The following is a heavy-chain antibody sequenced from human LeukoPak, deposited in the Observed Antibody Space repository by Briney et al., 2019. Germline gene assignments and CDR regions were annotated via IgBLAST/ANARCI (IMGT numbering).Heavy chain of an antibody. CDR1: GFTFSTYD. CDR2: ISYDGSSK. V-gene: IGHV3-30-3*01. D-gene: IGHD1-26*01. CDR3: AREWGLRLFDY. J-gene: IGHJ4*02. Sequence: PGGSLRLSRAASGFTFSTYDMHWVRQAPGKGLDWVAVISYDGSSKDYADSVKGRFTISRDNSKNTLYLQMNSLRAEDTAVYYCAREWGLRLFDYWGQGTLVTVSS.